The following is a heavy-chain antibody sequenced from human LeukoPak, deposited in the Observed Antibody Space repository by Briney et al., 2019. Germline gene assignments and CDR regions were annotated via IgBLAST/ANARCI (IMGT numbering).Heavy chain of an antibody. CDR3: ARGGGPIVGYCSGGSCYPIYQRPGYYSDY. CDR1: GGSFSGYY. CDR2: INHSGST. J-gene: IGHJ4*01. Sequence: SETLSLTCAVYGGSFSGYYWSWIRQPPGKGLEWIGEINHSGSTNYNPSLKSRVTISVDTSKNQFSLKLSSVTAADTAVYYCARGGGPIVGYCSGGSCYPIYQRPGYYSDYWGQRTLGSASS. V-gene: IGHV4-34*01. D-gene: IGHD2-15*01.